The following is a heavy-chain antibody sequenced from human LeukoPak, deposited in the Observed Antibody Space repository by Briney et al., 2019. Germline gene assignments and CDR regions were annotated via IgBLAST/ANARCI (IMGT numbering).Heavy chain of an antibody. V-gene: IGHV3-74*01. CDR2: ISRDGSST. CDR1: GFTFSGYW. Sequence: PGGSLRLSCAASGFTFSGYWMHWVRQAPGKGLVWVSRISRDGSSTTYADSVKGRFTISRDNAKNTLYLQMSSLRAEDTAVYYCARDQRYYGSGSQPFDYWGQGTLVTVSS. D-gene: IGHD3-10*01. CDR3: ARDQRYYGSGSQPFDY. J-gene: IGHJ4*02.